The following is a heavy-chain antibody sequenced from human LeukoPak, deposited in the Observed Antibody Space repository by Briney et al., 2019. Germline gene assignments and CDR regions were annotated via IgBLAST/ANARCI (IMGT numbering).Heavy chain of an antibody. CDR3: ASEQMYDYVWGTAPDY. CDR1: GFTFSSYW. J-gene: IGHJ4*02. D-gene: IGHD3-16*01. V-gene: IGHV3-7*01. Sequence: PGGSLRLSCAASGFTFSSYWMSWVRQAPGKGLEWVANIKQDGSEKYYVDSVKGRFTISRDNAKNSLYLQMNSLRAEDTAVYYCASEQMYDYVWGTAPDYWGQGTLVTVSS. CDR2: IKQDGSEK.